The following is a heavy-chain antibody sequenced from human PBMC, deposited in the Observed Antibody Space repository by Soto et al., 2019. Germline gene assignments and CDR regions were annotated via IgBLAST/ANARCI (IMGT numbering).Heavy chain of an antibody. CDR3: ARASTPYGSAWPFPFDY. Sequence: QVRLVQSGGGMVQPGRSLRLSCAASGFTFSNYAMHWVRQAPGKGLERVAVMSYDGSNNYHVDSVKGRFTISRDNSKYTLYLQMDSLRVEDTAVCFCARASTPYGSAWPFPFDYWGQGTLVTVSS. V-gene: IGHV3-30-3*01. J-gene: IGHJ4*02. CDR1: GFTFSNYA. CDR2: MSYDGSNN. D-gene: IGHD6-25*01.